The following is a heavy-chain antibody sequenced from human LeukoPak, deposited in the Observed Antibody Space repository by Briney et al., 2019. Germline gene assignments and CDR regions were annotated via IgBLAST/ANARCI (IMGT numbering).Heavy chain of an antibody. CDR3: ARDPLKCWYFDL. Sequence: SETLSLTCTVSGGSISSGGYYWSWIRQHPGKGLEWIGYIYYSGSTYYNPSLKSRVTISVDTSKNQFSLKLSSVTAADTAVYYCARDPLKCWYFDLWGRGTLVTVSS. CDR2: IYYSGST. J-gene: IGHJ2*01. CDR1: GGSISSGGYY. V-gene: IGHV4-31*03.